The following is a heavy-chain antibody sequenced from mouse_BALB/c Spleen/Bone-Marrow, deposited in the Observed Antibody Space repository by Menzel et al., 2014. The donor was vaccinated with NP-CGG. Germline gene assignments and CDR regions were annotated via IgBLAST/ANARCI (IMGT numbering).Heavy chain of an antibody. Sequence: DLVKPGASVKLSCKASGYTFTSYWINWIKQRPGQGLEWIGRFAPGSGNTYYNEMFKGKATLTVDTSSSTAYIQLSSLSSEDSAVYFCARARSTVITTWYFDVWGAETTVTVSS. CDR1: GYTFTSYW. J-gene: IGHJ1*01. CDR3: ARARSTVITTWYFDV. V-gene: IGHV1S41*01. D-gene: IGHD2-4*01. CDR2: FAPGSGNT.